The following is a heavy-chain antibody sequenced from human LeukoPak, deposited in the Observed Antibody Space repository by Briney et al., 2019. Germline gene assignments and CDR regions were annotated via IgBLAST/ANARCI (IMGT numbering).Heavy chain of an antibody. V-gene: IGHV4-39*07. Sequence: TTSETLSLTCTVSGGSISSSSYYWGWIRQPPGKGLEWIGSIYYSGSTYYNPSLKSRVTISVDTSKNQFSLKLSSVTAADTAVYYCARADRNVVVVTAPDIIHDYWGQGTLVTVSS. CDR3: ARADRNVVVVTAPDIIHDY. J-gene: IGHJ4*02. D-gene: IGHD2-21*02. CDR1: GGSISSSSYY. CDR2: IYYSGST.